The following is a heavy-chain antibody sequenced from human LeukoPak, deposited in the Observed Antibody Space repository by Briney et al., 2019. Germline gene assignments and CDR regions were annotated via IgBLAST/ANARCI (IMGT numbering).Heavy chain of an antibody. CDR2: IHYSGST. Sequence: PSETLSLTCSVSGGSISDYYWGWIRQPPGKGLEWIGYIHYSGSTNYNPSLKSRVTISVDTSKNQFSLKLSSVTAADTAVYYCARSPGYSYGYPFDYWGQGTLVTVSS. J-gene: IGHJ4*02. D-gene: IGHD5-18*01. V-gene: IGHV4-59*08. CDR1: GGSISDYY. CDR3: ARSPGYSYGYPFDY.